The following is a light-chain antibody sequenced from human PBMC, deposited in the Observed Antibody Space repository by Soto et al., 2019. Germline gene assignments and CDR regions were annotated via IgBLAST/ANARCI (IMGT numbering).Light chain of an antibody. Sequence: DIQMTQSPSSLSASLGDRVTITCRASQGVSNYLAWYQQKPGKVPKLLICAASTLQSGVPSRFSGSGSGTVFTLTISSLQPEYVASYYCQKYNSAPLTFGGGTKVDIK. CDR1: QGVSNY. CDR2: AAS. V-gene: IGKV1-27*01. J-gene: IGKJ4*01. CDR3: QKYNSAPLT.